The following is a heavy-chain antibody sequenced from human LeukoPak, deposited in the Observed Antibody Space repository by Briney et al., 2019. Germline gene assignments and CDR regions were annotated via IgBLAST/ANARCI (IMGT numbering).Heavy chain of an antibody. D-gene: IGHD2-15*01. Sequence: GGSLRLSCAASGFTFSSYAMTWVRQAPGKGLEWLSAISGSGGNTYYADSVKGRFTISRDNSKNTLFLQMNRLRPEDAAVYYCAKAPVTTCRGAFCYPFDYWGLGTLVTVSS. V-gene: IGHV3-23*01. CDR1: GFTFSSYA. J-gene: IGHJ4*02. CDR3: AKAPVTTCRGAFCYPFDY. CDR2: ISGSGGNT.